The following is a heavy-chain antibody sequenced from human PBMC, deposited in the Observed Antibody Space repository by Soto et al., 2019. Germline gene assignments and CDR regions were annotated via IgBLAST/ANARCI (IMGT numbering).Heavy chain of an antibody. Sequence: SETLSLTCTVSGGSISSYFWGLIRQPPGRGLEWIGHIHYSGSTNYNPSLKSRVTISVDTSKNQVSLKLSSVTAADTAMYFCARQVSSAWPPYYYDMDVWGQGTTVT. D-gene: IGHD6-25*01. CDR2: IHYSGST. CDR1: GGSISSYF. J-gene: IGHJ6*02. V-gene: IGHV4-59*08. CDR3: ARQVSSAWPPYYYDMDV.